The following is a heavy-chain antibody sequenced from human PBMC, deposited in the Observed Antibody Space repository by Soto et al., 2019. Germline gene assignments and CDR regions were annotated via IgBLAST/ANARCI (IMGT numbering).Heavy chain of an antibody. J-gene: IGHJ4*02. CDR1: GFTFSNFW. Sequence: GGSLRLSCAASGFTFSNFWMDWVRQAPGKGLEWVANINPDGSEKQYVDSVKGRFTISRDNAKNSLCLQMSSLTAEDSALYYCSRSLDSWGQGTRVTVSS. CDR2: INPDGSEK. CDR3: SRSLDS. V-gene: IGHV3-7*01.